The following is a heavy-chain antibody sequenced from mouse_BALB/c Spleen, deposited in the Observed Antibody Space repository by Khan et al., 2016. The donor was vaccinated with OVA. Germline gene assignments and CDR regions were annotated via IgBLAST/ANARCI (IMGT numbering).Heavy chain of an antibody. CDR1: GFSLTGYG. CDR3: ARELRLGGFAY. Sequence: QVQLKESGPGLVAPSQSLSLTCTVSGFSLTGYGVNWVRQPPGKDLEWLGMIWSDGSTDYNSALKSRLSINKDNSKSQVFLKMNSLQTDDTARYFCARELRLGGFAYWGQGTLVTVST. D-gene: IGHD1-2*01. V-gene: IGHV2-6-7*01. J-gene: IGHJ3*01. CDR2: IWSDGST.